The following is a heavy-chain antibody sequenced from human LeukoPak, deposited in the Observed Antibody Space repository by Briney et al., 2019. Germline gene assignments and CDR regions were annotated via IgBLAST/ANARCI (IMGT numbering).Heavy chain of an antibody. CDR2: IYYSRST. D-gene: IGHD1-26*01. Sequence: AETLSLTCAVSGAFISGNYWSWIRQPPGKGLEWIGYIYYSRSTKYNPSLKSRVTISVDTSKNQFSLRLSSVTAADTAMYYCAREKYGGSNDYWGQGTLVTLSS. CDR1: GAFISGNY. V-gene: IGHV4-59*01. J-gene: IGHJ4*02. CDR3: AREKYGGSNDY.